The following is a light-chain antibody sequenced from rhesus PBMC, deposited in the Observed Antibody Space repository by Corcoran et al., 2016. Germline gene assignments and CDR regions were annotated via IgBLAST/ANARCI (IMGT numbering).Light chain of an antibody. V-gene: IGKV2-60*01. CDR3: MQGLQIPFS. CDR1: QSLLTGTGKLF. J-gene: IGKJ4*01. CDR2: YAS. Sequence: DIVMTQTPLSLSVTLGEPASISCRSTQSLLTGTGKLFLNLSLQKPGQAPQLLIYYASNRPSGVPDRFSGSGAGTDFTLKISRVEPEDAGIYYCMQGLQIPFSFGGGTRVELK.